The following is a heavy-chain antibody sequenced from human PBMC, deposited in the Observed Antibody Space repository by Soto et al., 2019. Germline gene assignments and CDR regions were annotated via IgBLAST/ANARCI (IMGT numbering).Heavy chain of an antibody. CDR2: IYYSGST. CDR3: ARLPGYDILTGYYKGYYYYGMDV. J-gene: IGHJ6*02. V-gene: IGHV4-61*08. CDR1: GGSISSGGYY. Sequence: SETLSLTCTVSGGSISSGGYYWSWIRQHPGKGLEWIGYIYYSGSTNYNPSLKSRVTISVDTSKNQFSLKLSSVTAADTAVYYCARLPGYDILTGYYKGYYYYGMDVWGQGTTVTVSS. D-gene: IGHD3-9*01.